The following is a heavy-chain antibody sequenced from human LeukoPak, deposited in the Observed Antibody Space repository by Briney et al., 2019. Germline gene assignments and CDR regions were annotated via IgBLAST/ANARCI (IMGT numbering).Heavy chain of an antibody. CDR3: ARVAYTYVFDF. CDR1: GFSFSLYG. CDR2: LIQSNNHP. Sequence: GGSLRLSCAASGFSFSLYGMNWVRQAPGKALEWVASLIQSNNHPLYGAAVKGRFTITRDDTTNSVHLQMSSLGPEDRAVYCFARVAYTYVFDFWGQGTLLT. D-gene: IGHD3-16*01. V-gene: IGHV3-21*01. J-gene: IGHJ4*02.